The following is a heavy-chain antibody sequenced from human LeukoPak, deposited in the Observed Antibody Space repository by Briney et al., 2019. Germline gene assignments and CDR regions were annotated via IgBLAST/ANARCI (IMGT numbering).Heavy chain of an antibody. CDR3: ARGIAARYHRFDP. Sequence: SETLSLTCAVYGGSFSGYYWSWIRQPPGKGLEWIGEINHSGSTNYNPSLKSRVTISVDTSKNQFSLKLSSVTAADTAVYYCARGIAARYHRFDPWGQGTLVTVSS. CDR2: INHSGST. D-gene: IGHD6-6*01. V-gene: IGHV4-34*01. J-gene: IGHJ5*02. CDR1: GGSFSGYY.